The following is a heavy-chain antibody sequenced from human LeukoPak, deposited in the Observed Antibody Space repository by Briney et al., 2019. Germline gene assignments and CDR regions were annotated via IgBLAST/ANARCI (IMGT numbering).Heavy chain of an antibody. Sequence: ASVKVSCKASGYTFTSYGFSWVRQAPGQGLEWMGWISAYNGNTNYAQKLQGRVTMTTDTSTSTAYMELRSLRSDDTAVYYCARVVVLLWFGELGGAFDIWGQGTMVTVSS. D-gene: IGHD3-10*01. CDR3: ARVVVLLWFGELGGAFDI. J-gene: IGHJ3*02. V-gene: IGHV1-18*01. CDR2: ISAYNGNT. CDR1: GYTFTSYG.